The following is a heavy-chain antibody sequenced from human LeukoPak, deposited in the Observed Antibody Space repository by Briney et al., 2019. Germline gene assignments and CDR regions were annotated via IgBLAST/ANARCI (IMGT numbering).Heavy chain of an antibody. J-gene: IGHJ5*02. V-gene: IGHV3-7*03. CDR1: GFTFSSYW. CDR3: ANMGLGYCSSTSCYQSSNWFDP. CDR2: INHNGNVN. Sequence: PGGSLRLSCAASGFTFSSYWMNWARQAPGKGLEWVASINHNGNVNYYVDSVKGRFTISRDNAKNSLYLQMNSLRAEDTAVYYCANMGLGYCSSTSCYQSSNWFDPWGQGTLVTVSS. D-gene: IGHD2-2*01.